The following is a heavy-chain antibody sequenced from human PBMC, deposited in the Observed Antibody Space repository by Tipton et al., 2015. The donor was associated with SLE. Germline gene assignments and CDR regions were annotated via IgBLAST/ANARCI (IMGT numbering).Heavy chain of an antibody. V-gene: IGHV1-46*01. D-gene: IGHD6-6*01. J-gene: IGHJ4*02. CDR1: GYTFTRYY. CDR3: ARSREYSTSSGLDY. CDR2: INPGVDTT. Sequence: QLVQSGAEVKKPGASVKVSCKASGYTFTRYYIHWVRQAPGQGLEWMGIINPGVDTTTYTQNFQGRVTMTRDTSTNTVHMEVGSLRSEDTAVYYCARSREYSTSSGLDYWGQGSLVTVSS.